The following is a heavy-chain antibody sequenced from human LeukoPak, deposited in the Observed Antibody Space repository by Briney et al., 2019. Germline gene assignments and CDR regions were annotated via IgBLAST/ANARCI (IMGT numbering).Heavy chain of an antibody. CDR2: ISGSGGST. CDR3: ARGIPGYMTGWGFDY. CDR1: GLTFSSYA. D-gene: IGHD6-19*01. V-gene: IGHV3-23*01. Sequence: GGSLRLSCAASGLTFSSYAMSWVRQAPGKGLEWVSAISGSGGSTYYADSVKGRFTISRDKSKFTLFLQMNSLRVEDTAVYYCARGIPGYMTGWGFDYWGQGVLVTVSS. J-gene: IGHJ4*02.